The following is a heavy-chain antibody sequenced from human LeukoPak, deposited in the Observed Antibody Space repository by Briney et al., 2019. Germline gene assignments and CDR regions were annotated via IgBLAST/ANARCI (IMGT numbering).Heavy chain of an antibody. CDR3: TGMWIQLWLSSEAFDI. Sequence: GGSLRLSCAASGFTFSGSAMQWVPQASGKGLEWGGRIRRKANSYATAYDASVKGTFTISRDDSKNTAYLQMNSLKTEDTAVYYCTGMWIQLWLSSEAFDIWGQGTMVTVSS. D-gene: IGHD5-18*01. CDR2: IRRKANSYAT. J-gene: IGHJ3*02. CDR1: GFTFSGSA. V-gene: IGHV3-73*01.